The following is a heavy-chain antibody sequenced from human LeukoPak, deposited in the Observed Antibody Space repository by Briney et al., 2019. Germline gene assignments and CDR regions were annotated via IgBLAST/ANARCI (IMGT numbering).Heavy chain of an antibody. CDR1: GFTFSDFY. V-gene: IGHV3-11*04. Sequence: GGSLRLSCAASGFTFSDFYMGWIRQAPGKGLEWVSYISTSGTTIYYADSVKGRFTISRDNAKNSLYLQMNSLRAEDTAVYYCARLHCDGGTCYSGFDYWGQGTLVTVSS. D-gene: IGHD2-15*01. CDR3: ARLHCDGGTCYSGFDY. J-gene: IGHJ4*02. CDR2: ISTSGTTI.